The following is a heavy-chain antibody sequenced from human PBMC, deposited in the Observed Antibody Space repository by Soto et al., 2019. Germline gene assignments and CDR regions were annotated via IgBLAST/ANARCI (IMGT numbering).Heavy chain of an antibody. CDR2: ISYEGSNN. CDR1: GFTFNSHG. D-gene: IGHD2-2*01. V-gene: IGHV3-30*03. CDR3: ARGAEYQLLSRDYFYGMDV. J-gene: IGHJ6*02. Sequence: QVQLVEAGGGVVQPGRSLRLSCGASGFTFNSHGMHWVRLAPGKGLEWVAVISYEGSNNFYAESVKGRFTISRDNSKNTLYLQMNSLRREDTAVYYCARGAEYQLLSRDYFYGMDVWGQGTTVTVSS.